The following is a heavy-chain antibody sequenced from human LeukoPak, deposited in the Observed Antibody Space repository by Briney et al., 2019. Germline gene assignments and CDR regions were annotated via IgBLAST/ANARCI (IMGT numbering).Heavy chain of an antibody. CDR1: GFTFSSYW. CDR3: ARGLGGYSYGSHDY. CDR2: IYSDGSST. V-gene: IGHV3-74*01. Sequence: KAGGSLRLSCAASGFTFSSYWIHWVRQAPGKGLVWVSRIYSDGSSTSYADSVKGRFNISRDNAKNPLYLQMNSLRAEDTAVYYCARGLGGYSYGSHDYWGQGTLVTVSS. J-gene: IGHJ4*02. D-gene: IGHD5-18*01.